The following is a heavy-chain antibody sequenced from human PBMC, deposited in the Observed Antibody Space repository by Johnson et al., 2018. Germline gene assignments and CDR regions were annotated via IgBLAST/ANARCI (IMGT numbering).Heavy chain of an antibody. D-gene: IGHD6-13*01. V-gene: IGHV3-30-3*01. J-gene: IGHJ3*02. CDR1: GFTFSAFA. Sequence: VQLLESGGGVVQPGRSLRLSCAASGFTFSAFAMHWLRQAPGKGLEWVAVISYDGSNKYYADSVKGRFTISRDNSKNTLYLQMNSLRAEDTAVYYCARRSSSWVDAFDIWGQGTMVTVSS. CDR3: ARRSSSWVDAFDI. CDR2: ISYDGSNK.